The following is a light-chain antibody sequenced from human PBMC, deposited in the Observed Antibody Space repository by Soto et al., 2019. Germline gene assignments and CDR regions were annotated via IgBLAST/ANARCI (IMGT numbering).Light chain of an antibody. Sequence: DIQMTQSPSSLSASVGDRVTITCRASQGIGNYLAWYQQKSGKVPKLLIYAASTLPSGVPSRFSGSRSGTDFTLTISSLQPEDVATYYCQNHNNPPCTFGQGTKVEIQ. J-gene: IGKJ1*01. CDR3: QNHNNPPCT. CDR2: AAS. CDR1: QGIGNY. V-gene: IGKV1-27*01.